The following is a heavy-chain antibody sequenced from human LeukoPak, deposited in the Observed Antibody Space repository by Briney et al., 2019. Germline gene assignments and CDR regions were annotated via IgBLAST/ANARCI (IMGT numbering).Heavy chain of an antibody. V-gene: IGHV5-51*01. CDR1: GYSFGDYY. CDR2: IWPGDSNS. CDR3: TTGFRGDGQTDDAFDI. Sequence: GESLKISCKASGYSFGDYYLGWVRQTPGKGLEWMGIIWPGDSNSRYSPSFQGQVTFSADKSINSAFLHWSSLRASDTAMYYCTTGFRGDGQTDDAFDIWDQGTMVIVSS. J-gene: IGHJ3*02. D-gene: IGHD1-1*01.